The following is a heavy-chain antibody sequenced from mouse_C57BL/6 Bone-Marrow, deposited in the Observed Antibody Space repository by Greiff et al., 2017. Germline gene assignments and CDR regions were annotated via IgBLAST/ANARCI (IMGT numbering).Heavy chain of an antibody. J-gene: IGHJ1*03. CDR1: GFTFSNYW. D-gene: IGHD1-1*01. CDR2: IRLKSDNYAT. CDR3: TVLTTVVAHLYFYV. V-gene: IGHV6-3*01. Sequence: EVKLEESGGGLVQPGGSMKLSCVASGFTFSNYWMNWVRQSPEKGLEWVAQIRLKSDNYATHYAESVKGRFTISRDDSKSSVYLQMNNLRASDTGIYYCTVLTTVVAHLYFYVWGTGTTVTVSS.